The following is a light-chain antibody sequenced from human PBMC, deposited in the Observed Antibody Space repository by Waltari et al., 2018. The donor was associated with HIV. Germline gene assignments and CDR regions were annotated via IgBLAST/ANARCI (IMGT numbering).Light chain of an antibody. CDR2: EDS. V-gene: IGLV3-10*01. CDR3: YSTDRSGNHGV. Sequence: SYELTQPPSVSVSPGQTARITRAGDALPKKYTYWYQQKSGQAPVLVIYEDSKRPSGIPERFSGSSSGTMATLTIRGAQVEDEADYYCYSTDRSGNHGVFGTGTTVTVL. J-gene: IGLJ1*01. CDR1: ALPKKY.